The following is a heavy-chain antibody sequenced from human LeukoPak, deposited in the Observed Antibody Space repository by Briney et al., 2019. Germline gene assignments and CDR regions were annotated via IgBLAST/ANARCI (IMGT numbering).Heavy chain of an antibody. Sequence: GGSLRLSCAASGFALRSYSVTWVRQAPGKGLEWVSSISSTSAYIYYAESVKGRFSISRDNVDNVVHLQMSSLRNEDTAFYYCARDYPRVLYGSGPPNDAFDIWGQGTMVTVSS. V-gene: IGHV3-21*04. CDR1: GFALRSYS. D-gene: IGHD3-10*01. CDR2: ISSTSAYI. CDR3: ARDYPRVLYGSGPPNDAFDI. J-gene: IGHJ3*02.